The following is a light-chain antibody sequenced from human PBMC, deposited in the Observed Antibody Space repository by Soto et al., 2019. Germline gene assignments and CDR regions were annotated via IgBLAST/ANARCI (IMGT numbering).Light chain of an antibody. CDR2: DAS. J-gene: IGKJ5*01. Sequence: EIVMTQSPATLSVSPGERATLSCRASQSVSSNLAWYQQRPGQAPRLLIYDASNRATGIPARFSGSGSGTDFTLTISGLEPEDFAIYYCQQRSSWPPITFGQGTRLEIK. CDR3: QQRSSWPPIT. CDR1: QSVSSN. V-gene: IGKV3-11*01.